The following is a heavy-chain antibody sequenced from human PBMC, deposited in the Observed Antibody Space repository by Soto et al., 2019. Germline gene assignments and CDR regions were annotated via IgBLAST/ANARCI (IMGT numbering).Heavy chain of an antibody. J-gene: IGHJ6*02. CDR1: GGTFSSYA. D-gene: IGHD1-1*01. CDR2: IIPIFGTA. Sequence: QVQLVQSGAEVKKPGSSVKVSCKASGGTFSSYAISWVRQAPGQGLEWMGGIIPIFGTANYAQKFQGRVTITADESTSTAYMELSSLRSEDTAVYYCARELRDGVPNYYYYGMDVWGQGTTVTVSS. V-gene: IGHV1-69*01. CDR3: ARELRDGVPNYYYYGMDV.